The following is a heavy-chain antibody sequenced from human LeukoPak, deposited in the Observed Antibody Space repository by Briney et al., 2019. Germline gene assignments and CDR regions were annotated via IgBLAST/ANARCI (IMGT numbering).Heavy chain of an antibody. CDR1: GFTFSSYA. J-gene: IGHJ4*02. V-gene: IGHV3-23*01. Sequence: PGGSLRLSCTASGFTFSSYAMSWVRQAPGKGLEWVSTISGSGDNTYYADSVKGRFTISRGNSKNTLYLQMNSLRAEDTAVYYCAKVLGNVGAPIDYWGQGTLVTVSS. CDR2: ISGSGDNT. D-gene: IGHD1-26*01. CDR3: AKVLGNVGAPIDY.